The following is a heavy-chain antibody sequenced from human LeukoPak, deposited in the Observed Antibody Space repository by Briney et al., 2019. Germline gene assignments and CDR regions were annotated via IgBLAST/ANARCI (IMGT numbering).Heavy chain of an antibody. V-gene: IGHV3-7*05. CDR3: ARDVGGNLDY. CDR2: IKQDGSQK. CDR1: GFTFSTYW. D-gene: IGHD1-26*01. Sequence: GGSLRLSCAASGFTFSTYWMAWVRQAPGKGLEWVADIKQDGSQKNYVDSVRGRFIISRDNDKNLLYLQMNSLRAEDTAVYHCARDVGGNLDYWGQGILVTVSS. J-gene: IGHJ4*02.